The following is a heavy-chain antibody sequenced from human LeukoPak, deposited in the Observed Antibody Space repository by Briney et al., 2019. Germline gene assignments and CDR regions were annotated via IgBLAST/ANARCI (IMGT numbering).Heavy chain of an antibody. J-gene: IGHJ4*02. CDR1: GGSITSYY. CDR3: ASSEWNYAR. V-gene: IGHV4-59*08. CDR2: IHYSGST. D-gene: IGHD1-7*01. Sequence: SETLSLTCTVSGGSITSYYWSWMRQAPGKGLEWIGYIHYSGSTNYNPSLKSRVTISLGTSRTQFSLKLTSVTAADTAVYYCASSEWNYARWGQGTLVTVSS.